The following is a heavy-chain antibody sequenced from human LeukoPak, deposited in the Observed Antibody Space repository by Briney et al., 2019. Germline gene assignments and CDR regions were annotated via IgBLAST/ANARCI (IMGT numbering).Heavy chain of an antibody. V-gene: IGHV4-59*12. CDR3: AREGVFYAD. CDR1: GGSISSYY. D-gene: IGHD3-9*01. Sequence: SETLSLTCTVSGGSISSYYWSWIRQPPGKGLEWIGYIYYSGSTNYNPSLKSRVTISVDTSKNQFSLKPSSVTAADTAVYYCAREGVFYADWGQGTLVTVSS. J-gene: IGHJ4*02. CDR2: IYYSGST.